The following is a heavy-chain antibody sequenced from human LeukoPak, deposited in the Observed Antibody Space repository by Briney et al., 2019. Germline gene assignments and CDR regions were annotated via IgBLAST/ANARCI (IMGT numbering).Heavy chain of an antibody. CDR1: GGTFSSYA. V-gene: IGHV1-2*06. CDR3: ARDYCGGDCFPDY. Sequence: ASVKVSCTASGGTFSSYAVSWVRQAPGQGLEWMGRINPNSGDTNYAQKFQGRVTMTRDTSISTAYMELSRLRSDDTAVYYCARDYCGGDCFPDYWGQGTLVTVSS. CDR2: INPNSGDT. J-gene: IGHJ4*02. D-gene: IGHD2-21*02.